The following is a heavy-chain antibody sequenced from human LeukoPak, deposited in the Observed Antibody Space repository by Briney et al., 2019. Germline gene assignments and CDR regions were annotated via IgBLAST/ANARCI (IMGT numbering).Heavy chain of an antibody. J-gene: IGHJ4*02. D-gene: IGHD2-15*01. CDR2: ISSSGSTK. V-gene: IGHV3-48*04. CDR1: GFTFSRYT. Sequence: GGSLRLSCAASGFTFSRYTMNWVRQAPGKGLEWVSYISSSGSTKYYADSVKGRFTISRDNAKNSLYLQMNSLRAEDTAVYYCAKGRYCSGGSCRDYWGQGTLVTVSS. CDR3: AKGRYCSGGSCRDY.